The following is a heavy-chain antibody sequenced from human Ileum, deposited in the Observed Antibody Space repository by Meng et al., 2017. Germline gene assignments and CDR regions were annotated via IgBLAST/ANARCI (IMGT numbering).Heavy chain of an antibody. J-gene: IGHJ4*02. CDR1: GFTFDDRC. CDR2: IQSKADGWTT. D-gene: IGHD3-16*01. CDR3: TTFYAGY. V-gene: IGHV3-15*01. Sequence: QLGEVRAGLVVLVGSCVLSCAASGFTFDDRCMPWVPQAPGKGLGWVGHIQSKADGWTTDYAAPVKGRLTISRDDSKSTLYLQMNSLKTEDTAVYYCTTFYAGYWGQGTLVTVSS.